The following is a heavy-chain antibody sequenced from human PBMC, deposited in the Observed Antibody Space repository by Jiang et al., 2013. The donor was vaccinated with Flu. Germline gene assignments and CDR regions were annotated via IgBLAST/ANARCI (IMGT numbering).Heavy chain of an antibody. CDR3: AKCPGDTAMDTFYYYGMDV. D-gene: IGHD5-18*01. CDR2: IIPILAIP. V-gene: IGHV1-69*04. CDR1: GGTFSSYA. Sequence: VSCKASGGTFSSYAISWVRQAPGQGLEWMGRIIPILAIPKYAQKFQGRLTITADRFTSTAYMELSGLRSEDTAVYFCAKCPGDTAMDTFYYYGMDVWGQGTTITVSS. J-gene: IGHJ6*02.